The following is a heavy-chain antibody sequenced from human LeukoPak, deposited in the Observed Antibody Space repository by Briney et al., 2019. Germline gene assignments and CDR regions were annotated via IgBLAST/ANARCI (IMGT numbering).Heavy chain of an antibody. CDR2: IYYRGST. Sequence: LETPSLTCTVSGGSTSSSSYYSGWIRHPPGNGLEWIGSIYYRGSTYYNPSLKSRVTISVDTSKKQFSLKLSSVTAADTAVYYCARHGEYSYGNLLLDYWGQGTLVSVSS. CDR3: ARHGEYSYGNLLLDY. V-gene: IGHV4-39*01. D-gene: IGHD5-18*01. J-gene: IGHJ4*02. CDR1: GGSTSSSSYY.